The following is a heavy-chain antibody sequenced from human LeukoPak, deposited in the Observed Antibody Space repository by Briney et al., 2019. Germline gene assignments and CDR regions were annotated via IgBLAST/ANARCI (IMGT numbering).Heavy chain of an antibody. V-gene: IGHV4-34*01. Sequence: SETLSLTCAVYGGSFSGYYWSWIRQPPGKGLEWIGEINHSGSTNYNPSLKSRVTISVDTSKNQFSLELSSVTAADTAVYYCARRDYYYYYGMDVWGQGTTVTVSS. J-gene: IGHJ6*02. CDR1: GGSFSGYY. CDR3: ARRDYYYYYGMDV. CDR2: INHSGST.